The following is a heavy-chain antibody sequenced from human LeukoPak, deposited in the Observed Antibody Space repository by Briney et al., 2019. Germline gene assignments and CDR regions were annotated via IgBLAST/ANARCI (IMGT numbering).Heavy chain of an antibody. V-gene: IGHV1-18*01. CDR3: ARDPKWEGWNTEGRVMDV. Sequence: GASVKVPCKASGYTFMKYGFSWVRQAPGQGLEWLGWISTYNGNTKYAEKFQGRVTMTTDTSTSTAYMELRSLRSDDTAVYHCARDPKWEGWNTEGRVMDVWGQGTTVTVSS. CDR1: GYTFMKYG. D-gene: IGHD1-26*01. J-gene: IGHJ6*02. CDR2: ISTYNGNT.